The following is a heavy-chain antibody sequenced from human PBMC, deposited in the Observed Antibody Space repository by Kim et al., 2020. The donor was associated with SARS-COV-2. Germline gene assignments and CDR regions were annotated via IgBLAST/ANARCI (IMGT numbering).Heavy chain of an antibody. CDR3: TSGHTYGELES. D-gene: IGHD5-18*01. CDR1: GNSISSNSYY. CDR2: AYSNGAT. Sequence: SETLSLTCSVSGNSISSNSYYWGWVRQPPGKGLEWIGTAYSNGATHFTPSLESRVSISLDTSSNRFSLRLISVTGADTAMYFCTSGHTYGELESWGRG. V-gene: IGHV4-39*01. J-gene: IGHJ4*02.